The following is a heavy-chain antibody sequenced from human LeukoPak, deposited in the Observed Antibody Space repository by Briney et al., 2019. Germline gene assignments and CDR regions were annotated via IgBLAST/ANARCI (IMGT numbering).Heavy chain of an antibody. J-gene: IGHJ5*02. Sequence: SETLSLTCTVSGGSISSYYWSWIRQPPGKGLEWIGYIYYSGSTNYNPSLKSRVTISVDTSKNQFSLKLSSVTAADTAVYYCARDDPGYCSGGSCYSGWFDPWGQGTLVTVSS. CDR3: ARDDPGYCSGGSCYSGWFDP. D-gene: IGHD2-15*01. CDR2: IYYSGST. CDR1: GGSISSYY. V-gene: IGHV4-59*01.